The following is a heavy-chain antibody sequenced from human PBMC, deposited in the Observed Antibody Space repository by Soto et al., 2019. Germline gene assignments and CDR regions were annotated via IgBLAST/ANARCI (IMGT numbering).Heavy chain of an antibody. CDR2: ISGSGGTI. CDR1: GLTFSTYS. CDR3: VRDAGSLGY. V-gene: IGHV3-48*02. Sequence: EVQLVESGGGLVQPGGSLRLSCAGSGLTFSTYSMDWVRQAPGKGLEWISYISGSGGTIYYADSVKGRFTVSRDNAKNSLYLQMSSLRDEDTAVYYCVRDAGSLGYWGQGTLVTVSS. J-gene: IGHJ4*02.